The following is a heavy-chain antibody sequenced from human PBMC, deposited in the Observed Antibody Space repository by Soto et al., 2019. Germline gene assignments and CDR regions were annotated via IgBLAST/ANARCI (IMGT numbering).Heavy chain of an antibody. CDR2: IYHSGST. CDR3: ARGYIWDYGVSYFDY. CDR1: SGSISSSNW. J-gene: IGHJ4*02. D-gene: IGHD4-17*01. Sequence: QVQLQESGPGLVKPSGTLSLTCAVSSGSISSSNWWSWVRQPPGKGLEWIGEIYHSGSTNYNPSLKSRVTISVDKSKNQFSLKLISVTAADTAVYYCARGYIWDYGVSYFDYWGQGTLVTVSS. V-gene: IGHV4-4*02.